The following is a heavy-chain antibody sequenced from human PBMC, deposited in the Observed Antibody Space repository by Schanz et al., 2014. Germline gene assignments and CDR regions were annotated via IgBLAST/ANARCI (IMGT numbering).Heavy chain of an antibody. J-gene: IGHJ3*02. CDR3: ARGGGPEDVFDI. V-gene: IGHV1-69*02. D-gene: IGHD2-15*01. CDR2: FIPILDVG. CDR1: GGTFSSYT. Sequence: QLQLVQSGAEVKKPGSSVKVSCKLSGGTFSSYTISWVRQARGQGLEWVGRFIPILDVGNYAQQFQGRVTMTADTSTGTAYMELRSLRSDDTAVYYCARGGGPEDVFDIWGQGTILTVSS.